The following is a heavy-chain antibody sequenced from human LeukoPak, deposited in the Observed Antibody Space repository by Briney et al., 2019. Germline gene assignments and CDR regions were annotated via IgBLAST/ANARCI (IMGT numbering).Heavy chain of an antibody. D-gene: IGHD6-19*01. CDR1: GYTFTGYY. J-gene: IGHJ4*02. V-gene: IGHV1-2*02. CDR3: ARDLGSSGWLYYFDY. Sequence: ASVKVSCKASGYTFTGYYMHWVRQAPGQGLECMGWINPNSGGTNYAQKFQGRVTMTRDTSISTAYRELSRLRSDDTAVYYCARDLGSSGWLYYFDYWGQGTLVTVSS. CDR2: INPNSGGT.